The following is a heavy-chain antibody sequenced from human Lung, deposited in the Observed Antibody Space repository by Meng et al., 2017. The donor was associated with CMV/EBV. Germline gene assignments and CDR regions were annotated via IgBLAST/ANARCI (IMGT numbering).Heavy chain of an antibody. CDR1: GGSFSGYY. V-gene: IGHV4-34*01. D-gene: IGHD3-9*01. CDR2: INHSGST. Sequence: SETLSLXCAVYGGSFSGYYWSWIRQPPGKGLEWIGEINHSGSTNYNPSLKSRVTISVDTSKNQFSLKLSSVTAADTAVYYCARDLYDILTGYYKGYYGMDVWGQGTXVTVSS. CDR3: ARDLYDILTGYYKGYYGMDV. J-gene: IGHJ6*02.